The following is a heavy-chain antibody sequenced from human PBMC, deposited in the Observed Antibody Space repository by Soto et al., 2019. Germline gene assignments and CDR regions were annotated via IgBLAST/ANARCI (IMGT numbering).Heavy chain of an antibody. CDR3: ARQGVDIRSFDL. Sequence: PSETLSLTCTFSGASISSRNNYWAWIRQPPGKGLEWIGSIYYNGGSHYTPSLKSRVTISVDTSKNQFSLKLNSVTAADTAVYTCARQGVDIRSFDLWGQGTLVTVSS. J-gene: IGHJ4*02. CDR1: GASISSRNNY. V-gene: IGHV4-39*01. D-gene: IGHD3-10*01. CDR2: IYYNGGS.